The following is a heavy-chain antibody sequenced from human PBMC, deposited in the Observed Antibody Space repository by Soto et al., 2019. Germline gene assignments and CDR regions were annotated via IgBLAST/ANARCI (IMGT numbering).Heavy chain of an antibody. J-gene: IGHJ3*02. CDR1: GYTFISYG. V-gene: IGHV1-18*01. CDR2: ISPYNGNT. Sequence: HVQLVQSGAEVKKPGASLKVSCKASGYTFISYGVSWVRQAPGQGLEWLGWISPYNGNTNYAQKFQGRIKKTTDTSTSTVYMNLRSLRTHDTAVDYSAKGQTQCLTYDFEIWGQGTKVVGSS. D-gene: IGHD7-27*01. CDR3: AKGQTQCLTYDFEI.